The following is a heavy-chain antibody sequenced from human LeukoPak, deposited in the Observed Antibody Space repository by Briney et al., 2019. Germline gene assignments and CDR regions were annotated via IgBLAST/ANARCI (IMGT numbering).Heavy chain of an antibody. D-gene: IGHD6-6*01. Sequence: PGGSLRLSCAASGFTFSSYAMSWVRQAPGKGLEWVSVISGSGGSTYYADSVEGRFTISRDNSKNTLYLQMNSLRAEDTAVYYCAKGEYDYYYGMDVWGQGTTVTVSS. CDR3: AKGEYDYYYGMDV. J-gene: IGHJ6*02. CDR1: GFTFSSYA. V-gene: IGHV3-23*01. CDR2: ISGSGGST.